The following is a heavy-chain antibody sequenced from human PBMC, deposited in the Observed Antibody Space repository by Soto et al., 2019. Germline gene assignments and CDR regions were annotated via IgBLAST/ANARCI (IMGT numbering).Heavy chain of an antibody. CDR3: ARDSGGSYPVDY. J-gene: IGHJ4*02. D-gene: IGHD1-26*01. Sequence: QVQLQESGPGLVKPSGTLSLTCAVSGGSISSSNWWSWVRQPPGKGLEWIGEIYHSGSTNYNPSLKSRXXIXVXXSTNQFSLKLSSVTAADTAVYYCARDSGGSYPVDYWGQGTLVTVSS. CDR2: IYHSGST. V-gene: IGHV4-4*02. CDR1: GGSISSSNW.